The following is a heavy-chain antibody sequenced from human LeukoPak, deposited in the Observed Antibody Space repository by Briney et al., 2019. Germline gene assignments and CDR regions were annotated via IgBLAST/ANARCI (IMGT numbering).Heavy chain of an antibody. V-gene: IGHV1-69*04. D-gene: IGHD2-15*01. CDR3: ARGCSGDTCSSDRDYYYYGMDV. CDR2: IIPILGIA. CDR1: GGTFSSYA. Sequence: ASVKVSCKASGGTFSSYAISWVRQAPGQGLEWMGRIIPILGIANYAQKFQGRVTITADKSTSTAYMELSSLRSEDTAVYYCARGCSGDTCSSDRDYYYYGMDVWGQGTTVTVSS. J-gene: IGHJ6*02.